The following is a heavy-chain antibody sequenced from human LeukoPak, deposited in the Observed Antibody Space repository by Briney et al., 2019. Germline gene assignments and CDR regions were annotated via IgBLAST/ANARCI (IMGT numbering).Heavy chain of an antibody. CDR1: GFTFSSYA. J-gene: IGHJ4*02. Sequence: PGGCLRLSCAASGFTFSSYAMSWVRQAPGKGLEWVSAISGSGGSTYYADSVKGRFTISRDNSKNTLYLQMNSLRAEDTAVYYCAKDRDNYCSSTSCYTNYWGQGTLVTVSS. CDR3: AKDRDNYCSSTSCYTNY. CDR2: ISGSGGST. D-gene: IGHD2-2*02. V-gene: IGHV3-23*01.